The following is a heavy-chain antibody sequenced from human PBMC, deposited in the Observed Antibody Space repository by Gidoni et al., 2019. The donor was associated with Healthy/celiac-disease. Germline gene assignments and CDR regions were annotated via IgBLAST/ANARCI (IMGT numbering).Heavy chain of an antibody. D-gene: IGHD4-17*01. CDR1: GGTFSSYA. CDR2: IIPIFGTA. J-gene: IGHJ6*02. Sequence: QVQLVQSGAEVKKPGSSVKVSCKASGGTFSSYAISWVRQAPGQGLEWMGGIIPIFGTANYAQKFQGRVTITADESTSTAYMELSSLRSEDTAVYYCARGPSTTVTTRGSYYYYGMDVWGQGTTVTVSS. V-gene: IGHV1-69*01. CDR3: ARGPSTTVTTRGSYYYYGMDV.